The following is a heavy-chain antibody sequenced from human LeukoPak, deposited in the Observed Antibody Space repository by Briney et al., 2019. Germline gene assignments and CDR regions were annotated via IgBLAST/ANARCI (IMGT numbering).Heavy chain of an antibody. CDR2: ITSSSSYI. CDR3: ARDPGIGDY. CDR1: GFTFSNYN. D-gene: IGHD1-26*01. J-gene: IGHJ4*02. V-gene: IGHV3-21*01. Sequence: GGSLRLSCAASGFTFSNYNMNWVRQAPGKGLEWVSSITSSSSYIYYADLVKGRFTVSRDNAKNSLYLQMNSLRAEDTAVYYCARDPGIGDYWGQGTLVTVSS.